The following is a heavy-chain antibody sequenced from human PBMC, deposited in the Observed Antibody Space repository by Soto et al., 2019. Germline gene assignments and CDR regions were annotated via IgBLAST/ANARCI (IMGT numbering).Heavy chain of an antibody. CDR2: IFHTGST. J-gene: IGHJ5*02. Sequence: SETLSLTCTVSGDSISTPEFFWAWVRQPPGRGLEWIGYIFHTGSTYQNPSLQSRLTMSIDTSKGQFSLNLSSVTAADTAVYYCARDWYPRFDPWGPGTLVTVSS. CDR3: ARDWYPRFDP. D-gene: IGHD6-13*01. V-gene: IGHV4-31*03. CDR1: GDSISTPEFF.